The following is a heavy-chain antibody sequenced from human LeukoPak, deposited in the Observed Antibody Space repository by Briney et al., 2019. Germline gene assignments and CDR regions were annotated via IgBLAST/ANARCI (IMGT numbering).Heavy chain of an antibody. V-gene: IGHV4-39*07. Sequence: SETLSLTCTVSGGSISSGGYYWSWIRQPPGKGLEWIGEINHSGSTNYNPSLKSRVTISVDTSKNQFSLKLSSVTAADTAVYYCARGAQGYSSSWYKFDPWGQGTLVTVSP. J-gene: IGHJ5*02. CDR1: GGSISSGGYY. CDR2: INHSGST. D-gene: IGHD6-13*01. CDR3: ARGAQGYSSSWYKFDP.